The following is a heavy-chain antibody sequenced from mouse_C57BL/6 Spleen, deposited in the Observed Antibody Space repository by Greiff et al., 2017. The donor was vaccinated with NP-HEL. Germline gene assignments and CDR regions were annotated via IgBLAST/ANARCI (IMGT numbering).Heavy chain of an antibody. V-gene: IGHV3-6*01. D-gene: IGHD1-1*01. Sequence: VQLQQSGPGLVKPSQSLSLTCSVTGYSITSGYYWNWIRQSPGNKLEWMGYISYDGSNNYNPSLKNRISITRDTSKNQFFLKLNSVTTEDTATYYCARGDYGSSYYFDYWGQGTTLTVSS. CDR1: GYSITSGYY. CDR3: ARGDYGSSYYFDY. J-gene: IGHJ2*01. CDR2: ISYDGSN.